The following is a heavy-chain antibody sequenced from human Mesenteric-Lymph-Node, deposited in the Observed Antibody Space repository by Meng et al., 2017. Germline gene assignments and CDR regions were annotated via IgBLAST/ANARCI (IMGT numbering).Heavy chain of an antibody. CDR2: IYYSGST. CDR3: ARAALRWFGEGWFDP. Sequence: WNWIRQHPGKGLEWIGYIYYSGSTYYNPSLKSRVTIAVDTSKNQFSLKLSSVTAADKAVYYCARAALRWFGEGWFDPWGQGTLVTVSS. V-gene: IGHV4-31*02. J-gene: IGHJ5*02. D-gene: IGHD3-10*01.